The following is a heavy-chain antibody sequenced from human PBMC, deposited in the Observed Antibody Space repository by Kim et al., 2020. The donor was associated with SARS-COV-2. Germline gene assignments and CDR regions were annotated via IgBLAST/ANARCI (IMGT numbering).Heavy chain of an antibody. J-gene: IGHJ6*02. V-gene: IGHV3-15*01. CDR2: IKSKTAGGTT. Sequence: GGSLRLSCAASGFTFSNAWMSWVRQAPGKGLEWVGRIKSKTAGGTTDYAAPVKGRFTISRDDSKNTLYLQMNSLTTEDTAVYYCTTSVGSSGWYDYYYGMDVWGQGTTVTVSS. CDR1: GFTFSNAW. CDR3: TTSVGSSGWYDYYYGMDV. D-gene: IGHD6-19*01.